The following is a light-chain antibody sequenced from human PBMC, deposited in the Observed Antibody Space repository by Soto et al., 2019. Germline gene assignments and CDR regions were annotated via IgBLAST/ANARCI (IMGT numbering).Light chain of an antibody. CDR3: QQSFNSLALT. V-gene: IGKV1-39*01. CDR1: QSIGSS. J-gene: IGKJ4*01. CDR2: GAS. Sequence: DIQMTQSPSTLSASVGDRVTITCRASQSIGSSLAWYQQIPGKAPKLLIYGASSLQRGVPSRFRGSGSGTDFSLTISSLQPEDFATYYCQQSFNSLALTFGGGTKVDIK.